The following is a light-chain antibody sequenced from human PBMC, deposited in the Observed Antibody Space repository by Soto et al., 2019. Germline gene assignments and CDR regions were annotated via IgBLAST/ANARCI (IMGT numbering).Light chain of an antibody. J-gene: IGKJ4*01. CDR2: WAS. CDR3: QQFYSSPLT. V-gene: IGKV4-1*01. CDR1: QSVLYNSNNKSY. Sequence: DIVMTQSPESLPVSLGERATINCKSSQSVLYNSNNKSYIAWYQQKPRQPPKLLIYWASTRESGVPDRFSGSGSGTDFTLTINSLQAEDVAVYYCQQFYSSPLTFGGGTKVEIQ.